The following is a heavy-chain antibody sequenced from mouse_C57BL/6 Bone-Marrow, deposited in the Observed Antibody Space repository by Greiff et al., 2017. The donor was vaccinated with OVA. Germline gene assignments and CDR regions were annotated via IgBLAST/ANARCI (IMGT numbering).Heavy chain of an antibody. Sequence: QVTLKESGPGILPSSQTLSLTCSFSGFSLSTSGMGVSWIRQPSGKGLEWLAHIYWDDDTRYNPSLKSRLTISKDTSRNQVFLKITSVDTADTATYYCAPYDGYTWFAYWGQGTLVTVSA. V-gene: IGHV8-12*01. J-gene: IGHJ3*01. CDR3: APYDGYTWFAY. CDR2: IYWDDDT. CDR1: GFSLSTSGMG. D-gene: IGHD2-3*01.